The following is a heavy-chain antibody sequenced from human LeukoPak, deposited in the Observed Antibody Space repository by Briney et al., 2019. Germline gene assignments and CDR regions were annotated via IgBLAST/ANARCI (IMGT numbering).Heavy chain of an antibody. V-gene: IGHV4-59*01. CDR3: ARARDYGDYVDY. CDR1: GGSISSYY. J-gene: IGHJ4*02. D-gene: IGHD4-17*01. Sequence: PSETLSLTCTVSGGSISSYYWSWIRQPPGKGLEWIGYIYYSGSTNYNPSLKSRVTISVDTSKNQFSLKLSSVTAADTAVYYCARARDYGDYVDYWGQGTLVTVSS. CDR2: IYYSGST.